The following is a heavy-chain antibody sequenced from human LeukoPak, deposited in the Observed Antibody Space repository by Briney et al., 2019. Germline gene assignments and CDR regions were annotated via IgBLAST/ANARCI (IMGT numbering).Heavy chain of an antibody. D-gene: IGHD3-10*01. J-gene: IGHJ3*02. CDR2: INPNSGGT. V-gene: IGHV1-2*02. CDR3: ARVRVITMVRGVIYDAFDI. CDR1: GYTFTGYY. Sequence: ASVKVSCKASGYTFTGYYMHWVRQAPGQGLEWMGWINPNSGGTNYAQKFQGRVTMTRDTSISTAYMELSRLRSDDTAVYYCARVRVITMVRGVIYDAFDIWGQGTMVTVSS.